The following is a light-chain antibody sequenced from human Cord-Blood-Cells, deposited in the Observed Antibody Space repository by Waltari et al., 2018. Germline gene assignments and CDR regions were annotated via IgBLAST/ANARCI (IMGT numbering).Light chain of an antibody. CDR1: QSVSSY. Sequence: EIVLTQSPATLSLSPAARAPLSCRASQSVSSYLAWYQQKPGQAPRLLIYDASNRATGIPARFSGSGSGTDFTLTISSLEPEDFAVYYCQQRSNWPPYSFGQGTKLEIK. CDR2: DAS. J-gene: IGKJ2*03. CDR3: QQRSNWPPYS. V-gene: IGKV3-11*01.